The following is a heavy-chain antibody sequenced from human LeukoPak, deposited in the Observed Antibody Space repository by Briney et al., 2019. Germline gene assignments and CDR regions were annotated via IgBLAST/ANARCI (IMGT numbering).Heavy chain of an antibody. J-gene: IGHJ4*02. Sequence: SETLSLTCTVSGGSISSSGYYWGWIRQPPGKGLEWIGTIYYSGSTYYNPSLMSRVTISLDTSKNQFSLKLSSVTAADTAVYYCARVRSSGYYDGFDYWGQGTLVTVSS. CDR2: IYYSGST. CDR1: GGSISSSGYY. D-gene: IGHD3-22*01. V-gene: IGHV4-39*07. CDR3: ARVRSSGYYDGFDY.